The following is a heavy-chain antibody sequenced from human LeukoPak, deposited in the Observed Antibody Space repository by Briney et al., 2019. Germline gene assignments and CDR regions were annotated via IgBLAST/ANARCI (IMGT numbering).Heavy chain of an antibody. CDR3: ASYYASGVSAYNYYGMDV. J-gene: IGHJ6*04. CDR1: GHSISTGYY. D-gene: IGHD3-10*01. V-gene: IGHV4-38-2*01. Sequence: SETLSLTCAVSGHSISTGYYWGWIRQPPGKGLEWIGSMSHNRGTYYNPSLNSRVTISMDTSKNQISLRLTSVTAADTAVYYCASYYASGVSAYNYYGMDVWGKGTTVTVSS. CDR2: MSHNRGT.